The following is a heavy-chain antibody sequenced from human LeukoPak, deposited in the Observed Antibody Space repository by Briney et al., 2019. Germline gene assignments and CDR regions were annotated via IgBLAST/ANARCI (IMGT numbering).Heavy chain of an antibody. Sequence: GGSLRLSRAASGFTVSSNYMSWVRQAPGKGLEWVSVIYSGGSTYYADSVKGRFTISRDNSKNTLYLQMNSLRAEDTAVYYCARVVYYYDSSGFLFDYWGQGTLVTVSS. J-gene: IGHJ4*02. D-gene: IGHD3-22*01. CDR3: ARVVYYYDSSGFLFDY. CDR2: IYSGGST. V-gene: IGHV3-53*01. CDR1: GFTVSSNY.